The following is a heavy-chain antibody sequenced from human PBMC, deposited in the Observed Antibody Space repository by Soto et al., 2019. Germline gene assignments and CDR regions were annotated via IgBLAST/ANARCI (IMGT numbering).Heavy chain of an antibody. CDR1: GYSFTTYW. D-gene: IGHD6-13*01. Sequence: GESLKISCKGSGYSFTTYWITWVRQMPGKGLEWMGRIDPSDSYINYSPTFQGHVTISTDKSLSTAYLQWSSLKASDTAFYFFARHMSLSMYTSTWYVDYWGQGTLVTVSS. V-gene: IGHV5-10-1*01. CDR3: ARHMSLSMYTSTWYVDY. CDR2: IDPSDSYI. J-gene: IGHJ4*02.